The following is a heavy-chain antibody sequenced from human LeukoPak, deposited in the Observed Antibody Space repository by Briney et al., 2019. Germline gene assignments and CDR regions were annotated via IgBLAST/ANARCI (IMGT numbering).Heavy chain of an antibody. J-gene: IGHJ4*02. CDR3: ARADSADYYDSGGSIDY. CDR2: INPSGGNT. Sequence: ASVKVSCKASGYTFSTYHIHWVRQAPGQGLEWMGIINPSGGNTNYAQKFQGRVTMTTDTSTTTIYMELSSLRPDDMAVYYCARADSADYYDSGGSIDYWGQGTLVTVSS. D-gene: IGHD3-22*01. CDR1: GYTFSTYH. V-gene: IGHV1-46*01.